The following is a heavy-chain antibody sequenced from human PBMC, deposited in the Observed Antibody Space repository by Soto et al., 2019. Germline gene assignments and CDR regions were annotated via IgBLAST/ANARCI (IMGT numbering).Heavy chain of an antibody. CDR2: TRNKANSYTT. D-gene: IGHD3-22*01. V-gene: IGHV3-72*01. CDR3: ARGPYYYDSSGYYYFDY. CDR1: GFTFSDHY. Sequence: EVQLVESGGGLVQPGGSLRLSCAASGFTFSDHYMDWVRQAPGKGLEWVGRTRNKANSYTTEYAASVKGRFTISRDDSKNSLYLQMNSLKTEETAVYYCARGPYYYDSSGYYYFDYWGQGTLVTVSS. J-gene: IGHJ4*02.